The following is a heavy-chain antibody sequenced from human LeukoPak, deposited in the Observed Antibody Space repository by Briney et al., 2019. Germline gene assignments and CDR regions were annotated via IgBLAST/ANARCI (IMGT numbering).Heavy chain of an antibody. J-gene: IGHJ4*02. Sequence: PGGSLRLSCAASGFTFSSYGMHWVRQAPGKGLEWVAVISYDGSNKYYADSVKGRFTISRDNSKNTLYLQMNSLRAEDTVVYYCAKSEQLSSFDYWGQGTLVTVSS. CDR3: AKSEQLSSFDY. D-gene: IGHD1-14*01. V-gene: IGHV3-30*18. CDR1: GFTFSSYG. CDR2: ISYDGSNK.